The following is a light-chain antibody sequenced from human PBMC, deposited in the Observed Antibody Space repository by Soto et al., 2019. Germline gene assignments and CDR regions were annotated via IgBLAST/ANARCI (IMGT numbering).Light chain of an antibody. J-gene: IGKJ1*01. CDR3: QQRSNWPPGKT. CDR1: QSVSSY. Sequence: EIVLTQSPATLSLSPGERATLSCRASQSVSSYLAWYQQKAGQAPRLLIYDASNRATGIPARFSSSGSGTDFTLTLSSLEPEDFAVYYCQQRSNWPPGKTFGQGTKVEIK. V-gene: IGKV3-11*01. CDR2: DAS.